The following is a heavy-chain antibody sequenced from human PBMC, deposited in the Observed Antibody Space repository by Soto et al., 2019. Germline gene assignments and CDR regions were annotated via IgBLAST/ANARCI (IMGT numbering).Heavy chain of an antibody. V-gene: IGHV4-34*01. Sequence: SETLSLTCAVYGGSFSGYYWSWIRQPPGKGLEWIGEINHSGSTNYNPSLKSRVTISVDTSKNQFSLKLSSVTAADTAVYYCARARPLIAAAGNGVDYWGQGTLVTVSS. CDR1: GGSFSGYY. CDR3: ARARPLIAAAGNGVDY. D-gene: IGHD6-13*01. J-gene: IGHJ4*02. CDR2: INHSGST.